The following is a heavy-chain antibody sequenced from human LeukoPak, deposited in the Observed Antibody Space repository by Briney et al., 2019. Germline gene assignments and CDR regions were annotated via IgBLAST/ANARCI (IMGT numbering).Heavy chain of an antibody. CDR2: INDSGST. CDR1: GGSFSGYY. D-gene: IGHD5-18*01. V-gene: IGHV4-34*01. CDR3: ARGVDTAVT. Sequence: SETLSLTCAVYGGSFSGYYWSWIRQPPGKGLEWIGEINDSGSTNYHPSLKSRVTISVDTSKNQFSLKLSSVTAADTAVYYCARGVDTAVTWGQGTLVTVSS. J-gene: IGHJ5*02.